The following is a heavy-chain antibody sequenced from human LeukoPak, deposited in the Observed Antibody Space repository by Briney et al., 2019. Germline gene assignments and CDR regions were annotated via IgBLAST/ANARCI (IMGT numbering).Heavy chain of an antibody. CDR3: ARGEGLWFGELSYAFDI. Sequence: SETLSLTCAVSGGSISSSNWWSWVRQPPGQGLEWIGEIYHSGSTNYNPSLKSRVTISVDKSKNQFSLKLSSVTAADTAVYYCARGEGLWFGELSYAFDIWGQGTMVTVSS. J-gene: IGHJ3*02. CDR2: IYHSGST. CDR1: GGSISSSNW. V-gene: IGHV4-4*02. D-gene: IGHD3-10*01.